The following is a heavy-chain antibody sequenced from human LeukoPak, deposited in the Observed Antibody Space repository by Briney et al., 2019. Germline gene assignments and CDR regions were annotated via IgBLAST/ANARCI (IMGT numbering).Heavy chain of an antibody. CDR1: GGTFSSYA. CDR3: ARERLGGGLFDP. Sequence: SVKVSCKASGGTFSSYAISWVRQAPGQGLEWMGGIIPIFGTANYAQKFQGRVTITADESTSTAYMELSSLRSEDTAVYYCARERLGGGLFDPWGQGTLVTVSS. V-gene: IGHV1-69*01. CDR2: IIPIFGTA. J-gene: IGHJ5*02. D-gene: IGHD3-16*01.